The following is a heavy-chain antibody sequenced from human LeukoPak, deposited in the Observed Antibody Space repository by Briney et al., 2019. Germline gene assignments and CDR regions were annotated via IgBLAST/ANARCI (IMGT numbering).Heavy chain of an antibody. CDR3: ARGEIVATNFDY. D-gene: IGHD5-12*01. Sequence: GGSLRLSCAASGFTFSSYSMNWVRQAPGKGLEWVSYISTSSGTIHYAGSVKGRFTISRDNAKNSLYLQMNSLRADDTAVYYCARGEIVATNFDYWGQGTLVTVSS. V-gene: IGHV3-48*04. J-gene: IGHJ4*02. CDR1: GFTFSSYS. CDR2: ISTSSGTI.